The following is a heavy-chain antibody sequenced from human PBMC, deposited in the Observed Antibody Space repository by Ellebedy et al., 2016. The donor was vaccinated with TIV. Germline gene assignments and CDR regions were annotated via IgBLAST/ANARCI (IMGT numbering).Heavy chain of an antibody. Sequence: GGSLRLSXAASGFTFSSYWMSWVRQAPGKGLEWVANIKQDGSEKYYVDSVKGRFTISRDNAKNSLYLQMNSLRAEDTAVYYCARSHEHSSGLFIKYFDLWGRGTLVTVSS. CDR3: ARSHEHSSGLFIKYFDL. J-gene: IGHJ2*01. V-gene: IGHV3-7*01. CDR2: IKQDGSEK. D-gene: IGHD6-19*01. CDR1: GFTFSSYW.